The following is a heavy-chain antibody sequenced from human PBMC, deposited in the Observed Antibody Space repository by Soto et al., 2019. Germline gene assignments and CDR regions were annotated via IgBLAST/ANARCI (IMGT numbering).Heavy chain of an antibody. CDR2: ISSSSSYI. CDR3: ARDLTFDYRDSYGTDV. CDR1: VFTFSSYS. V-gene: IGHV3-21*01. J-gene: IGHJ6*02. D-gene: IGHD4-17*01. Sequence: VGSLRLSCAASVFTFSSYSMNCVRHSPGKGLEWVSSISSSSSYIYYADSVKGRFTISRDNAKNSLYLQMNSLRAEDTAVYYCARDLTFDYRDSYGTDVWRQGTTVTVSS.